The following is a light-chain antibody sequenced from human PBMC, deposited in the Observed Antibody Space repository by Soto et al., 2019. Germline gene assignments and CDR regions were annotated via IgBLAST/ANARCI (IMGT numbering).Light chain of an antibody. CDR1: QNILYGSNNKNH. CDR3: QQYYTIPPT. V-gene: IGKV4-1*01. CDR2: WAS. Sequence: DVVLTQSPDSLAVSLGERATINCRSSQNILYGSNNKNHLAWYQQKPGQPPNLLIYWASTRISGVPDRFSGSGSGTDFTLTISSLHAEDVAVYFCQQYYTIPPTFGGGTKVEIK. J-gene: IGKJ4*01.